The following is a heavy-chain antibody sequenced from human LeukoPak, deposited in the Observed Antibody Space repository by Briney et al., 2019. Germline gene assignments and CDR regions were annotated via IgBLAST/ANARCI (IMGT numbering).Heavy chain of an antibody. Sequence: GGSLRLSCIASGFSFSGHWMHWARQLPGKGLVWVSRISPTGSTTSYADSVKGRFTVSRDNAKNTLYLQVNNLRAEDTAVYYCARGPNSNWSGPDFWGQGTLLTVSS. CDR1: GFSFSGHW. CDR3: ARGPNSNWSGPDF. V-gene: IGHV3-74*01. D-gene: IGHD6-6*01. CDR2: ISPTGSTT. J-gene: IGHJ4*02.